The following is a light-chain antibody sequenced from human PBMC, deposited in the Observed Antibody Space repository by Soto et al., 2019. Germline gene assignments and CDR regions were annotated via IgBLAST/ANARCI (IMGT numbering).Light chain of an antibody. J-gene: IGKJ5*01. V-gene: IGKV3-20*01. CDR1: QSVSSSY. Sequence: EIVLTQSPGTLSLAPGERATLSCRASQSVSSSYLAWHQHKPGQAPRLLIYGGSNSATGIPDRFSGSVSGTDFTLRISRLEPEDFAVYYCQQYGYLITFGQGTRLEIK. CDR3: QQYGYLIT. CDR2: GGS.